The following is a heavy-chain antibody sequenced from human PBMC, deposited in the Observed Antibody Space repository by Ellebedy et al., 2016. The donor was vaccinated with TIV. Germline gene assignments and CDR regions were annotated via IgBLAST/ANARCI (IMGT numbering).Heavy chain of an antibody. CDR1: GFTFSSYA. D-gene: IGHD1-1*01. CDR2: ISYNGGGT. Sequence: GESLKISCAASGFTFSSYAMHWVRQAPGKGLEYVSAISYNGGGTYYTNSVKGRFNVSRDNSKNMLYLQMGSLRAEDMAVYFCARGLLETDYDAFDLWGQGTKVTVSS. J-gene: IGHJ3*01. V-gene: IGHV3-64*01. CDR3: ARGLLETDYDAFDL.